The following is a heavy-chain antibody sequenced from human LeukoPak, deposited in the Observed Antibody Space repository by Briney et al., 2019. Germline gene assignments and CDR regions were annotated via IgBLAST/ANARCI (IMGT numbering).Heavy chain of an antibody. CDR3: AKGSYYYDSSGSDY. V-gene: IGHV3-53*05. D-gene: IGHD3-22*01. CDR1: GFTVSSNY. Sequence: GGSLRLSCAASGFTVSSNYMSWVRQAPGKGLEWVSVIYSGGSTYYADSVKGRFTISRDNSKNTLYLQMNSLRAEDTAVYYCAKGSYYYDSSGSDYWGQGTLVTVSS. CDR2: IYSGGST. J-gene: IGHJ4*02.